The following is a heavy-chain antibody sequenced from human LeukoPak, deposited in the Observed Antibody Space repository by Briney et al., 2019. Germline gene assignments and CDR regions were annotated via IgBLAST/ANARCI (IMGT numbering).Heavy chain of an antibody. CDR1: GFTFSSYA. D-gene: IGHD3-3*01. J-gene: IGHJ5*02. CDR3: AKDPAYDFWSGNWFDP. CDR2: ISGSGGST. V-gene: IGHV3-23*01. Sequence: GGSLRLSCAASGFTFSSYAMSWVRQAPGKGLEWVSAISGSGGSTYYADSVKGRFTISRDNSKNTLYLQMNSLRAEDTAVYYCAKDPAYDFWSGNWFDPWGQGTLVTVSS.